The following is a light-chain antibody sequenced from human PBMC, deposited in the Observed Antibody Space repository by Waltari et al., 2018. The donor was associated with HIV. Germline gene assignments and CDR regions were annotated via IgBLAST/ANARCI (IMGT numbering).Light chain of an antibody. CDR3: QQDKNWPLT. J-gene: IGKJ3*01. CDR2: GTS. Sequence: EIVMTQSPATLSVSPGERATLSCSASESPRSSLAWYQQKPGLAAKLLISGTSTRATGVPARFSGRWSGTEFTLTISSLQSEDFAVYYWQQDKNWPLTFGPGNKVDSK. V-gene: IGKV3-15*01. CDR1: ESPRSS.